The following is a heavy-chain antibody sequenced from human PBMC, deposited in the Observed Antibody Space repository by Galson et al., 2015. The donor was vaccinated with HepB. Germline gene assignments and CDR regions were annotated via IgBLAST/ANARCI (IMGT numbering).Heavy chain of an antibody. CDR2: MNTSTGKP. D-gene: IGHD3-3*01. J-gene: IGHJ6*03. CDR1: GYTFTDYV. Sequence: SCKASGYTFTDYVVNWVRQAPGQGLEWMGWMNTSTGKPTYAPGFAGRFVFSLDTSVTTAYLQISSLETDDTAVYYCARSPLRFLDWLPYYDYYYMDVWGEGTTVTVSS. V-gene: IGHV7-4-1*02. CDR3: ARSPLRFLDWLPYYDYYYMDV.